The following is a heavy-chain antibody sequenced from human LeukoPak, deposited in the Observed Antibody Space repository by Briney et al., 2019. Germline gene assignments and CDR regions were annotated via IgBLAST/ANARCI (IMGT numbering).Heavy chain of an antibody. CDR1: VGTFSSYA. Sequence: SVKVSCKASVGTFSSYAISWVRQAPGQGREWRGRIIPILGIANYAQKFQGRVTITAAKSTSTAYMELSSLRSEDTAVYYCASGTTPVGDYFDYWGQGTLVTVSS. CDR3: ASGTTPVGDYFDY. V-gene: IGHV1-69*04. J-gene: IGHJ4*02. CDR2: IIPILGIA. D-gene: IGHD1-7*01.